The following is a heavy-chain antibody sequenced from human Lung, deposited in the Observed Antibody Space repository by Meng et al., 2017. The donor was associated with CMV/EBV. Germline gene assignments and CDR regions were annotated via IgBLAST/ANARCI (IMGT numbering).Heavy chain of an antibody. CDR2: INPSGST. CDR3: ARGILPQRGSTVPTPDY. D-gene: IGHD4-11*01. J-gene: IGHJ4*02. CDR1: GGSFSGYY. V-gene: IGHV4-34*01. Sequence: QTLSLTXAVYGGSFSGYYWSWIRQPPGKGLEWIGEINPSGSTNYNPSLKSRVTISVDTSKNQFSLRLSSVTAADTALYYCARGILPQRGSTVPTPDYWGQGXPVTVSS.